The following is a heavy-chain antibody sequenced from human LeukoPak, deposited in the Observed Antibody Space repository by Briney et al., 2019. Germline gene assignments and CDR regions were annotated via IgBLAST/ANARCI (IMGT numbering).Heavy chain of an antibody. CDR3: ASYGGNSGNAFDI. CDR2: IYASGNT. V-gene: IGHV4-4*07. Sequence: NPSEPLPLTRTVCGGPISSYYWIWVRQPAGKGGEGIGRIYASGNTNYNPSLKSRVAMSVDTSKNQFSLNLRSVTAADTAVYYCASYGGNSGNAFDIWGQGTMVTVSS. J-gene: IGHJ3*02. D-gene: IGHD4-23*01. CDR1: GGPISSYY.